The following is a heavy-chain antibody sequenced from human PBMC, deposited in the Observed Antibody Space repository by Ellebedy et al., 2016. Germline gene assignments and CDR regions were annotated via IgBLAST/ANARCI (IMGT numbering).Heavy chain of an antibody. J-gene: IGHJ4*02. Sequence: GESLKISXAASGFTFSNSWMYWVRQAPGKGLVWVSRINGDGSSITYADSVKGRFTISRDNAKNTLYLQMNGLRAEDTAVYYCSRDQDGMGGTSDYWGQGTLVTVSS. CDR1: GFTFSNSW. CDR3: SRDQDGMGGTSDY. V-gene: IGHV3-74*01. D-gene: IGHD1-26*01. CDR2: INGDGSSI.